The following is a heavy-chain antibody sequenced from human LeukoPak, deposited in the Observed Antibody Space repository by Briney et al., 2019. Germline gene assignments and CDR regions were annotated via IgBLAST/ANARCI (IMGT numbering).Heavy chain of an antibody. CDR1: GGSFSSYY. J-gene: IGHJ4*02. CDR2: INHSGST. D-gene: IGHD6-19*01. V-gene: IGHV4-34*01. Sequence: SETLSLTCAVYGGSFSSYYWSWIRQPPGKGLEWIGEINHSGSTNYNPSLKSRVTISVDTSKNQFSLKLSSVTAADTAVYYCARATPSGWYWYWGQGTLVTVSS. CDR3: ARATPSGWYWY.